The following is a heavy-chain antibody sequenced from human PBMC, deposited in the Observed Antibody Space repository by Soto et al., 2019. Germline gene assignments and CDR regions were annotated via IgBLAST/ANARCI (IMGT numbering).Heavy chain of an antibody. J-gene: IGHJ4*02. CDR2: IRNRASGDAT. D-gene: IGHD6-13*01. Sequence: EVQLVESGGGSVQPGGSLRLSCTASGFSVSDHFMDWVRQTPGKGLEWVGQIRNRASGDATSYAASVKGTFTVSRDDSRNSLYLQMNSLKTADTAMYYCASSITQLLTDWGQGNLVAVAS. CDR1: GFSVSDHF. V-gene: IGHV3-72*01. CDR3: ASSITQLLTD.